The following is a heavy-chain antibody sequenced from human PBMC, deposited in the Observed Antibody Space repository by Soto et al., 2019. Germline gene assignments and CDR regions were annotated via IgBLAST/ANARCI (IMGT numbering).Heavy chain of an antibody. CDR1: GYPIGNGYY. CDR3: VSTSRYSFGYFDS. D-gene: IGHD2-15*01. Sequence: SETLSLTCTVSGYPIGNGYYWGWIRQSPGKGLEWIGSIYQSGITYYNPSLKSRASLSIDASKNQFSLNLTSLTAAETAVYYCVSTSRYSFGYFDSWGQGALVTVSS. CDR2: IYQSGIT. J-gene: IGHJ4*02. V-gene: IGHV4-38-2*02.